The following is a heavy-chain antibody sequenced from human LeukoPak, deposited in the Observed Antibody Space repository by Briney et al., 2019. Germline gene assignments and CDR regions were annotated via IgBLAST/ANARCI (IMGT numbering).Heavy chain of an antibody. CDR2: VYYSGGT. V-gene: IGHV4-30-4*07. CDR1: GGSISSGAYS. Sequence: SETLSLTCAVSGGSISSGAYSWSWIRQPPRKGLEWIVYVYYSGGTYYNPSLKSRLTISVDTSKNQFSLKLSSVTAADTAVYYCASHSGGYAYWGQGTLVTVSS. J-gene: IGHJ4*02. D-gene: IGHD5-12*01. CDR3: ASHSGGYAY.